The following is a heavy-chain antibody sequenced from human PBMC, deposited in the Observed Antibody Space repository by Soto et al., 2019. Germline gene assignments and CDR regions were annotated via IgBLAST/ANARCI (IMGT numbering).Heavy chain of an antibody. V-gene: IGHV3-33*01. CDR1: GFTFSSYG. CDR3: ARFSGYCSSTSCSPFYYYYMDV. Sequence: GGSLRLSCAASGFTFSSYGMHWVRQAPGKGLEWVAVIWYDGSNKYYADSVKGRFTISRDNSKNTLYLQMNSLRAEDTAVYYCARFSGYCSSTSCSPFYYYYMDVWGKGTTVTVSS. J-gene: IGHJ6*03. D-gene: IGHD2-2*03. CDR2: IWYDGSNK.